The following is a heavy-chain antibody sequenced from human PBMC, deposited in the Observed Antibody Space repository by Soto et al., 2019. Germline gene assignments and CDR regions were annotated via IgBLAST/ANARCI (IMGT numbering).Heavy chain of an antibody. Sequence: ASVKVSCKVSGYTLTELSMHWVRQAPGKGLEWMGGFDPEDGETIYAQKFQGRVTMTEDTSTDTAYMELSSLRSEDTAVYYCATGIPEVRDVALDYWGQGTLVTVSS. CDR3: ATGIPEVRDVALDY. J-gene: IGHJ4*02. CDR2: FDPEDGET. V-gene: IGHV1-24*01. CDR1: GYTLTELS. D-gene: IGHD3-10*01.